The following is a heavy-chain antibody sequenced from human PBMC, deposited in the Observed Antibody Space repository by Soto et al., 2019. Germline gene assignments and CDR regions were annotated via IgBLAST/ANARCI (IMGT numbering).Heavy chain of an antibody. CDR1: GFIFENFG. J-gene: IGHJ5*02. Sequence: GSLRLSCAASGFIFENFGMSWVRQAPGKGLEWISSISGSGFKKYYADSVKGRFTISRDNSKSTVYLELNNLSAEDTAVYHCAKNQGVELVPLATVDWFDPWGQGSVVTSPQ. V-gene: IGHV3-23*01. D-gene: IGHD1-26*01. CDR3: AKNQGVELVPLATVDWFDP. CDR2: ISGSGFKK.